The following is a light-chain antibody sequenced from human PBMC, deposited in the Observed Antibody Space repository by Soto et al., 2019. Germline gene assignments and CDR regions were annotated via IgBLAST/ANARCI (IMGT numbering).Light chain of an antibody. CDR1: SSDVGGYNY. CDR3: SSYTSSSTYV. CDR2: DVS. J-gene: IGLJ1*01. Sequence: QSALTQPASVSGSPGQSLTISCTGTSSDVGGYNYVSWYQQHPGKAPKLMIYDVSNRPSGVSNRFSGSKSGNTASLTISRLQAEDEADYYCSSYTSSSTYVFVTGTKVTVL. V-gene: IGLV2-14*01.